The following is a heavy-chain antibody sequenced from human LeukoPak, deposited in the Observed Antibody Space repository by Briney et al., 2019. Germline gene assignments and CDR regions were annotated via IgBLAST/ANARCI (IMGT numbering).Heavy chain of an antibody. CDR3: ATPREQLVPEYYYYMDV. V-gene: IGHV4-39*07. J-gene: IGHJ6*03. D-gene: IGHD6-6*01. CDR1: GGSISSSSYY. CDR2: IYYSGST. Sequence: PSGTLSLTCTVSGGSISSSSYYWGWIRQPPGKGLEWIGSIYYSGSTYYNPSLKSRVTISVDTSKNQFSLKLSSVTAADTAVYYCATPREQLVPEYYYYMDVWGKGTTVTVSS.